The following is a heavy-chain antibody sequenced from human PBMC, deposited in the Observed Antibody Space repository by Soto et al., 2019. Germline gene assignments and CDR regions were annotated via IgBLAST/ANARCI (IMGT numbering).Heavy chain of an antibody. CDR2: INPKSGGT. Sequence: ASVKVSCKASGYSFTDYHIHWVRQAPGQGLEWLGRINPKSGGTSTAQKFQGWVTMTTDTSISTASMELTRLTSDDTAIYYYARGASTDCSNGVCSFFYNHDMDVWGKGTT. CDR3: ARGASTDCSNGVCSFFYNHDMDV. CDR1: GYSFTDYH. V-gene: IGHV1-2*04. J-gene: IGHJ6*04. D-gene: IGHD2-8*01.